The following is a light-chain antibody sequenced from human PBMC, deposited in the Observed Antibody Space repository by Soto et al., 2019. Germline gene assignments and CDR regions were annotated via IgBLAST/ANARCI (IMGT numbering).Light chain of an antibody. CDR2: LAS. J-gene: IGKJ1*01. CDR1: QSISNW. Sequence: DIQMTQSPSTLPSSLGDRVTITCRASQSISNWLAWYQQKPGTAPKVLIYLASSLESGVPSRFSGSGSGTEFTLTINSLQSEDFAVYYCQQYNNWPRTFGQGTKVDIK. CDR3: QQYNNWPRT. V-gene: IGKV1-5*03.